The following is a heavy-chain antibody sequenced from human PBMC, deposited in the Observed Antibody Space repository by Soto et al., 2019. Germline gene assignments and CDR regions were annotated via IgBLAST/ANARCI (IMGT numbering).Heavy chain of an antibody. CDR2: ISGSGGST. V-gene: IGHV3-23*01. D-gene: IGHD6-19*01. CDR1: GFTFSSYA. Sequence: EVQLLESGGGLVQPGGSLRLSCAASGFTFSSYAMSWVRQAPGKGLEWVSAISGSGGSTYYADSVKGRFTISRDNSKNTLYLQMNSLRAEDTALYYCAKGLSNGWNYFDYWGQGTLVTVSS. J-gene: IGHJ4*02. CDR3: AKGLSNGWNYFDY.